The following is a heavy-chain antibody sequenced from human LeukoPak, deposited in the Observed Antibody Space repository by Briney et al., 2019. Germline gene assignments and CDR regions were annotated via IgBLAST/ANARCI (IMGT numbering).Heavy chain of an antibody. J-gene: IGHJ4*02. CDR2: INPNSGGA. Sequence: ASVKVSCKASGYTFTGYYIHWVRQGHRQGLEWMGWINPNSGGANYAQKFQGSITMTRDTSISTAYMELSRLRSDDTAVYYCARGTTIFGVDPPDYWGQGKLVTVSS. V-gene: IGHV1-2*02. CDR3: ARGTTIFGVDPPDY. D-gene: IGHD3-3*01. CDR1: GYTFTGYY.